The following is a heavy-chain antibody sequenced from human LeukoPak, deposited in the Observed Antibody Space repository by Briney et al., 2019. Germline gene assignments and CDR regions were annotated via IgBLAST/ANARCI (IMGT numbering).Heavy chain of an antibody. D-gene: IGHD3-22*01. CDR1: GFTFINYA. Sequence: PGGSLRLSCAASGFTFINYAMSWVRQAPGKGLEWVSGISGSGGSTYYADSVKGRFTISRDNSKNTLYLQMNSLRAEDTAVYYCAKDSGPYDSSDYYSWFDPWGQGTLVTVSS. V-gene: IGHV3-23*01. CDR3: AKDSGPYDSSDYYSWFDP. CDR2: ISGSGGST. J-gene: IGHJ5*02.